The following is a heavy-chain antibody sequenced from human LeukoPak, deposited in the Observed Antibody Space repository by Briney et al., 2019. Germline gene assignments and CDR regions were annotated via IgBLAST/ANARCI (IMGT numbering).Heavy chain of an antibody. D-gene: IGHD3-16*01. CDR1: GGSFSGYY. V-gene: IGHV4-34*01. Sequence: SETLSLTCAVYGGSFSGYYWSWIRQPPGKGLEWIGEINHSGSTNCNPSLKSRVTISVDTSKNQFSLKLSSATAADTAVYYCARAGLMRGVDYWGQGTLVTVSS. CDR3: ARAGLMRGVDY. J-gene: IGHJ4*02. CDR2: INHSGST.